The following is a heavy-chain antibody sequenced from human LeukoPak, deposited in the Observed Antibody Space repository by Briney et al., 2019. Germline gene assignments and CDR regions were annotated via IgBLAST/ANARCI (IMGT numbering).Heavy chain of an antibody. J-gene: IGHJ6*02. CDR1: GDRVSSNSAA. Sequence: SQTLSLTCAISGDRVSSNSAAWNWIRQSPSRGLEWLGRTYYRSKWHYDYAESVKRRITVNPDTSKNQFSLQLNSVTPEDAAVYYCARQLSTDYYYYGLDVWGQGTTVAVSS. V-gene: IGHV6-1*01. D-gene: IGHD4-11*01. CDR2: TYYRSKWHY. CDR3: ARQLSTDYYYYGLDV.